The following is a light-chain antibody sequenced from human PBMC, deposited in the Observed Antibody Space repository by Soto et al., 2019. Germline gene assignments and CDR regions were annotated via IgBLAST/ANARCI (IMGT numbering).Light chain of an antibody. V-gene: IGLV1-47*01. J-gene: IGLJ1*01. Sequence: QSVLTQPLSASGTPGQRVTISCSGSSSNIGSNYVYWYQQLPGTAPKLLIYRNNQRPSGVPDRFSGSKSGTSASLAISGLRSEDEADYYCAAWDDSLSAFYVFGTGTKVTVL. CDR3: AAWDDSLSAFYV. CDR1: SSNIGSNY. CDR2: RNN.